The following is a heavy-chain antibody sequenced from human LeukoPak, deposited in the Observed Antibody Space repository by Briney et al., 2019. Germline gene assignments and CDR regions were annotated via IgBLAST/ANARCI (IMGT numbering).Heavy chain of an antibody. CDR2: IKQDGSEK. CDR1: GFTFSSYW. Sequence: LSGGSLRLSCAASGFTFSSYWMSWVRQAPGKGLEWVANIKQDGSEKYYVDSAKGRFTISRDNAKNSLYLQMNSLRAEDTAVYYCARDLPHGSGWSWPGGFQHWGQGTLVTVSS. D-gene: IGHD6-19*01. CDR3: ARDLPHGSGWSWPGGFQH. J-gene: IGHJ1*01. V-gene: IGHV3-7*03.